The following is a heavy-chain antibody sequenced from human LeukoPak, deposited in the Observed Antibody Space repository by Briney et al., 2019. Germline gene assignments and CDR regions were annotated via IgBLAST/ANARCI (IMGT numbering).Heavy chain of an antibody. Sequence: SETLSLTCTVSGGSISTYYWSWIRQPPGKGLEWMGYIYYSGSTNYNPSLKSRVTISVDTSKNQFSLKLSSVTAADTAVYYCARDSVAGSTYYYYYMDVWGKGTTVTVSS. J-gene: IGHJ6*03. V-gene: IGHV4-59*01. CDR2: IYYSGST. D-gene: IGHD6-19*01. CDR1: GGSISTYY. CDR3: ARDSVAGSTYYYYYMDV.